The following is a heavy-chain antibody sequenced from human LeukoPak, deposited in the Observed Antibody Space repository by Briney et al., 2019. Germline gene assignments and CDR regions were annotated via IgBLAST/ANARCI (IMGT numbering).Heavy chain of an antibody. Sequence: ASVKVSCKASGYTVINYDFSGVRQAPGQGRGWMGWSSTYNGNTNNAQKLQGRVTITTDPSTIPAYIDMRSPRSDDTAVYYCARQGYGGNPQGAADYWGQGTLVTVSS. CDR3: ARQGYGGNPQGAADY. J-gene: IGHJ4*02. CDR1: GYTVINYD. D-gene: IGHD4-23*01. CDR2: SSTYNGNT. V-gene: IGHV1-18*01.